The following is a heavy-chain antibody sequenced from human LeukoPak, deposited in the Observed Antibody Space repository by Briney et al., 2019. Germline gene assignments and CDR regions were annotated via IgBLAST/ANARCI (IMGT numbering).Heavy chain of an antibody. CDR2: IYTSGST. CDR3: ARDHWFGEFPDY. V-gene: IGHV4-61*02. J-gene: IGHJ4*02. D-gene: IGHD3-10*01. CDR1: GGSISSGSYY. Sequence: PSETLSLTCTVSGGSISSGSYYWSWIRQPAGKGLEWIGRIYTSGSTNYNPSLKSRVTISVDTSKNQFSLKLSSVTAADTAVYYCARDHWFGEFPDYWGQGTLVTVSS.